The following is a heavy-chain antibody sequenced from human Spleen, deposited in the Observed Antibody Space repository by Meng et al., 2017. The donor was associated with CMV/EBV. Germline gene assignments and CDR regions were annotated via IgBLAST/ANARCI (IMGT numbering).Heavy chain of an antibody. CDR2: ISTYNSKT. V-gene: IGHV1-18*01. CDR3: ARDGRGYYGSGSYKPFDP. D-gene: IGHD3-10*01. J-gene: IGHJ5*02. CDR1: GYTFINYG. Sequence: ASVKVSCKASGYTFINYGISWVRQAPGQGLEWMGWISTYNSKTNYAQRLRGRVTMTTDTSTSTVYMELSSLKSEDTAVYYCARDGRGYYGSGSYKPFDPWGQGTLVTVSS.